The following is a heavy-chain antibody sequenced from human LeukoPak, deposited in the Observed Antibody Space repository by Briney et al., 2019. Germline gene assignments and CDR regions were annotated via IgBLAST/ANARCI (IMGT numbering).Heavy chain of an antibody. D-gene: IGHD3-10*01. CDR1: GYTFTGYY. Sequence: GASVKVSCKASGYTFTGYYMHWVRQAPGQGLEWMGWINPNSGGTNYAQKFQGRVTMTRDTSISTAYMELSRLKSDDTAVYYCARSYYYGSGSYPGSLDAFDIWGQGTMVTVSS. V-gene: IGHV1-2*02. CDR2: INPNSGGT. CDR3: ARSYYYGSGSYPGSLDAFDI. J-gene: IGHJ3*02.